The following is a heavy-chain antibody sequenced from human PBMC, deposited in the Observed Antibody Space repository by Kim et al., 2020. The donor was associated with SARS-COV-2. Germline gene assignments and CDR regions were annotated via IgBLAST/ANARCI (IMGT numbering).Heavy chain of an antibody. CDR2: ISSSSSYI. CDR1: GFTFSSYS. CDR3: ARDLCGGDCYDYYGMDV. J-gene: IGHJ6*02. D-gene: IGHD2-21*01. Sequence: GGSLRLSCAASGFTFSSYSMNWVRQAPGKGLEWVSSISSSSSYIYYADSVKGRFTISRDNAKNSLYLQMNSLRAEDTAVYYCARDLCGGDCYDYYGMDVWGQGTTVTVSS. V-gene: IGHV3-21*01.